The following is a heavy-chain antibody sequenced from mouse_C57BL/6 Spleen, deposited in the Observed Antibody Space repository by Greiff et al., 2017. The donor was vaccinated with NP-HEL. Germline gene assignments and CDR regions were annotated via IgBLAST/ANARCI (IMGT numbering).Heavy chain of an antibody. Sequence: EVMLVESGGGLVKPGGSLKLSCAASGFTFSDYGMHWVRQAPEKGLEWVAYISSGSSTIYYADTVKGRFTISRDNAKNTLFLQMTSLRSEDTAMYYGARPDDGYYGDYYAMDYWGQGTSVTVSS. V-gene: IGHV5-17*01. J-gene: IGHJ4*01. CDR3: ARPDDGYYGDYYAMDY. CDR2: ISSGSSTI. CDR1: GFTFSDYG. D-gene: IGHD2-3*01.